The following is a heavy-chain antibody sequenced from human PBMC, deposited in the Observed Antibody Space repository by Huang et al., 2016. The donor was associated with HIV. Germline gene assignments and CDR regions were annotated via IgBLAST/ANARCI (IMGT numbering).Heavy chain of an antibody. CDR1: GGTFGSYD. D-gene: IGHD6-13*01. V-gene: IGHV1-69*13. CDR2: IIPICETV. CDR3: ARDLTGTRAAAAGIRGDAFDV. J-gene: IGHJ3*01. Sequence: QVQLVQSGAEVKKPGSSVKVSCKASGGTFGSYDISWVRQAPGQGLEWMGGIIPICETVNYAQKVQGRVRITADASTSTAYMELTSLRAEDTAVYYCARDLTGTRAAAAGIRGDAFDVWGQGTLVTVSS.